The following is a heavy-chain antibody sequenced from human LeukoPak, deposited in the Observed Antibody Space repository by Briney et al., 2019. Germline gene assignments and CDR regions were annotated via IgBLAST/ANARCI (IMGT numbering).Heavy chain of an antibody. V-gene: IGHV3-66*02. Sequence: GGSLRLSCAASGFTVSSNYMSWVRQAPGKGLEWVSVIYSGGSTYYADSVKGRFTISRDNSKNTLYLQMNSLRAEDTAVYYCARDPEVVVPAANYYYGMDVWGQGTTVTVSS. J-gene: IGHJ6*02. CDR1: GFTVSSNY. D-gene: IGHD2-2*01. CDR2: IYSGGST. CDR3: ARDPEVVVPAANYYYGMDV.